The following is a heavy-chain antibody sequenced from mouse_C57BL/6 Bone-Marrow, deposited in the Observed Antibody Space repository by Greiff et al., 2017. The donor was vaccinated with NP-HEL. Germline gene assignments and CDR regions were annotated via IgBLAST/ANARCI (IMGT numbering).Heavy chain of an antibody. CDR1: GYSITSGYY. D-gene: IGHD1-1*01. CDR2: ISYDGSN. CDR3: AREPDYGSSYFDY. Sequence: VQLKESGPGLVKPSQSLSLTCSVTGYSITSGYYWNWIRQFPGNKLEWMGYISYDGSNNYNPSLKNRISITRDTSKNQFFLKLNSVTTEDTATYYCAREPDYGSSYFDYWGQGTTLTVSS. V-gene: IGHV3-6*01. J-gene: IGHJ2*01.